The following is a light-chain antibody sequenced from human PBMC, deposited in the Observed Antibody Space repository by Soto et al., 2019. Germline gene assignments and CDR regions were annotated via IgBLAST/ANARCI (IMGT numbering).Light chain of an antibody. CDR1: QSVSSNY. J-gene: IGKJ1*01. CDR3: QQYGTSRAT. CDR2: GAS. V-gene: IGKV3-20*01. Sequence: EIVLTQSPGTLSLSPGARATLSCRASQSVSSNYLAWYQQKLGQAPRLLIYGASSRATGIPDRFSGSGSGTDFTLTISRLEPEDFAVYYCQQYGTSRATFGQGTKVDI.